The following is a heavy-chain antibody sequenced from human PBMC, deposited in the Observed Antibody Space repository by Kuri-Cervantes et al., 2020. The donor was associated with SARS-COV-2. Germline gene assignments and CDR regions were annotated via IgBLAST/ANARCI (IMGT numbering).Heavy chain of an antibody. V-gene: IGHV3-48*04. CDR1: GFTFDDYG. CDR3: ARLNGDADY. Sequence: GESLKISCAASGFTFDDYGMSWVRQAPGKGLEWVSYISSSGSTIYYADSVKGRFTISRDNAKNSLYLQMNSLRAEDTAVYYCARLNGDADYWGQGTLVTGSS. D-gene: IGHD4-17*01. CDR2: ISSSGSTI. J-gene: IGHJ4*02.